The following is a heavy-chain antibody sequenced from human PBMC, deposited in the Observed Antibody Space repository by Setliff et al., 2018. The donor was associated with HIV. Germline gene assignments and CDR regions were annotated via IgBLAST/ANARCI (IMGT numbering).Heavy chain of an antibody. V-gene: IGHV4-38-2*01. CDR2: IYHSGST. CDR1: GYSISSGYY. CDR3: AILPSLGMVVPLDF. Sequence: KPSETLSLTCAVSGYSISSGYYWGWIRQPPGKGLEWIGSIYHSGSTYYNPSLKSRVTITADTSKDTAYMELNRLRSEDTALYYCAILPSLGMVVPLDFWGQGTLVTVS. D-gene: IGHD2-15*01. J-gene: IGHJ4*02.